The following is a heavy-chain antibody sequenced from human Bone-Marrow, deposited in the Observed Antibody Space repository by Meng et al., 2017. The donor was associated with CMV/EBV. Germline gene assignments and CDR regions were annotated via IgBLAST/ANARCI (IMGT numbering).Heavy chain of an antibody. D-gene: IGHD5-24*01. CDR2: ISSSSSYI. J-gene: IGHJ6*02. Sequence: GESLKISCAASGFTFSSYWMSWVRQAPGKGLEWVSSISSSSSYIYYADSVKGRFTISRDNAKNSLYLQMNSLRAEDTAVYYCARVESYYGMDVWGQGTTVTVSS. V-gene: IGHV3-21*01. CDR1: GFTFSSYW. CDR3: ARVESYYGMDV.